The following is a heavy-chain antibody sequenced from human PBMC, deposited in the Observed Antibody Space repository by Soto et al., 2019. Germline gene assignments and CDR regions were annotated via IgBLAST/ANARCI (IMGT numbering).Heavy chain of an antibody. D-gene: IGHD3-22*01. CDR3: ARGRGYYDSSVYYDAFDI. CDR1: GFTFSNYD. CDR2: IGTAGDT. V-gene: IGHV3-13*04. J-gene: IGHJ3*02. Sequence: EVQLVESGGGLVQPGGSLRLSCAASGFTFSNYDMHWVRQATGKGLERVSGIGTAGDTYFPGSVKGRFTISRENAKNSLYLQMNSLRAGDTAVYYCARGRGYYDSSVYYDAFDIWGQGTMVTVSS.